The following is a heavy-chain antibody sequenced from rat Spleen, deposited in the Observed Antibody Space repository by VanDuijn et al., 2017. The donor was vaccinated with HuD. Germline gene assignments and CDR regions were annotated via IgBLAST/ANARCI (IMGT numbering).Heavy chain of an antibody. CDR3: ARHLYDGTYFPFAY. V-gene: IGHV5-29*01. CDR2: MNYDGSSA. Sequence: EVQLVESGGGFVQPGRSLKLSCAVSGLTFSGYGMAWVRQAQTKGLEWVATMNYDGSSAYYRDSVKGRFTLSRDNAKSTLYLQMDSLRSEDTATYYCARHLYDGTYFPFAYWGQGTLVTVSS. CDR1: GLTFSGYG. D-gene: IGHD1-12*02. J-gene: IGHJ3*01.